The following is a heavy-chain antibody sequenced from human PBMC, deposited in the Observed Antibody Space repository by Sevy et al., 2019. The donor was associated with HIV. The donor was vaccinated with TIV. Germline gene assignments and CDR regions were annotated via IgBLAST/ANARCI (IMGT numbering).Heavy chain of an antibody. Sequence: GGSLRLSCAASGFTFSKYSMSWVRQPPGKGLEWVSTLSFGCGEINYADSVKGRFTISRYNSKNSVYLQMNNLRPEDTAGYYCAREGCTKPHDYWGQGTLVTVSS. CDR3: AREGCTKPHDY. V-gene: IGHV3-23*01. CDR2: LSFGCGEI. J-gene: IGHJ4*02. CDR1: GFTFSKYS. D-gene: IGHD2-8*01.